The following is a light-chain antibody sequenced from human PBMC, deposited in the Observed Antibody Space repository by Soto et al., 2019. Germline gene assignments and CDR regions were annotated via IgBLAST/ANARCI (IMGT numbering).Light chain of an antibody. V-gene: IGKV3-15*01. CDR1: QSVTSRY. Sequence: EVVLTQSPGTLSLSPGERATLSCRASQSVTSRYLAWYQQKPGQAPRLLIYGASTRATGIPARFSGSGSGTEFTLTISSLQSEDYAVYYCHQYNNWPPWTFGQGTKVDI. CDR3: HQYNNWPPWT. J-gene: IGKJ1*01. CDR2: GAS.